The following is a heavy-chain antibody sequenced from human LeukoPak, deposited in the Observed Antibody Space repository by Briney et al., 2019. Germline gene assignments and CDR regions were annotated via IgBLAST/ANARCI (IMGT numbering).Heavy chain of an antibody. V-gene: IGHV1-46*01. D-gene: IGHD2-2*01. CDR1: GYRLTSYD. J-gene: IGHJ4*02. CDR2: INPSGGST. Sequence: APVKVSCKASGYRLTSYDMRWVRQAPGQGLEWMGIINPSGGSTSYAQRFQGRVAMTRDTSTTTVYMEVNSLTSEDTAVYFCARDGPTAAPFDYWGQGTLVTVSS. CDR3: ARDGPTAAPFDY.